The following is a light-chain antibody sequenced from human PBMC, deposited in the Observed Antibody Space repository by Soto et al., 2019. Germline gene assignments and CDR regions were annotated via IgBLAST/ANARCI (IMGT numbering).Light chain of an antibody. Sequence: QSALTQPASVSGSPEQSITISCTGTSSDVGGYNYVSWYQQHPGKAPKLMIYDVSNRPSGVSNRFSGSKSGNTASLTISGLQAEDEADYYCSSYTSSSFLYVFATGTKVTVL. CDR2: DVS. V-gene: IGLV2-14*03. CDR1: SSDVGGYNY. CDR3: SSYTSSSFLYV. J-gene: IGLJ1*01.